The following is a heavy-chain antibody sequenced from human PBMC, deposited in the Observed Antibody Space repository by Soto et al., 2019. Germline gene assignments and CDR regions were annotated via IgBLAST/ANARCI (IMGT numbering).Heavy chain of an antibody. CDR1: GFTFSSYA. J-gene: IGHJ4*02. Sequence: GGSLRLSCAASGFTFSSYAMSWVRQAPGKGLEWVSAISGSGGSTYYADSVKGRFTISRDNSKNTLYLQMNSLRAEDTAVYYCAKVGPRGYYDFWSGYYPFDYWGQGTLVTVSS. CDR2: ISGSGGST. CDR3: AKVGPRGYYDFWSGYYPFDY. D-gene: IGHD3-3*01. V-gene: IGHV3-23*01.